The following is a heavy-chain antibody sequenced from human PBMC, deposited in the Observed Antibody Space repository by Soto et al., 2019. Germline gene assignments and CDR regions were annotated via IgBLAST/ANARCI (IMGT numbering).Heavy chain of an antibody. CDR1: GFSLSSYY. Sequence: SETLSLTCTFSGFSLSSYYLILLRPPPGKGLEWIGYIYYSGSTNYNPSLKSRVTISVDTSKNQFSLKLSSVTAADTAVYYCAKGALDYDILTGYYKWGNWFDPWGQGTLVTVSS. J-gene: IGHJ5*02. V-gene: IGHV4-59*01. CDR2: IYYSGST. CDR3: AKGALDYDILTGYYKWGNWFDP. D-gene: IGHD3-9*01.